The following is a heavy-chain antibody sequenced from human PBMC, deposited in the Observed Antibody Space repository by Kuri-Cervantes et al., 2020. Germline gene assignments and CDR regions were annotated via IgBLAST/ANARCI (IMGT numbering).Heavy chain of an antibody. J-gene: IGHJ3*02. CDR2: IYPGDSDT. CDR3: ARLGFSGEDDAFDI. V-gene: IGHV5-51*01. Sequence: GESLKISCQGSGYVFTSYWIAWVRQMPGKGLEWMGIIYPGDSDTRYSPSFQGQVTISADKSINTAYLQWSSLKASDTAIYYCARLGFSGEDDAFDIWGQGTMVTVSS. CDR1: GYVFTSYW. D-gene: IGHD2-21*01.